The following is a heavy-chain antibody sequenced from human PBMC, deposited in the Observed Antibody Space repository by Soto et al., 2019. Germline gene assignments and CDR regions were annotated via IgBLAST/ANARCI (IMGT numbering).Heavy chain of an antibody. CDR1: GVSIISSSYY. J-gene: IGHJ4*02. V-gene: IGHV4-39*01. CDR3: ARKSFEGVK. CDR2: IYYSGST. Sequence: SETLSLTCTVSGVSIISSSYYWVLIRQPPGKGLEWIGSIYYSGSTYYNPSLKSRVTISVDTSKNQFSLKLSSVTAADTAVYYGARKSFEGVKWGKGTLVT. D-gene: IGHD3-10*01.